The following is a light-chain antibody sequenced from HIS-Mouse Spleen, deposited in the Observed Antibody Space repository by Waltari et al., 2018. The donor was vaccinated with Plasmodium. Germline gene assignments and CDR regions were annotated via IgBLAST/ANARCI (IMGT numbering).Light chain of an antibody. J-gene: IGLJ3*02. V-gene: IGLV3-10*01. CDR2: EDS. CDR1: ALPKKY. CDR3: YSTDSSGNHRV. Sequence: SYELTQPPSVSVSPGQTARITCSGDALPKKYAYWYQRKSGQAPVLVIYEDSKRPSGSPERFSGSSSWTMATLTISGAQVEDEADYYCYSTDSSGNHRVFGGGTKLTVL.